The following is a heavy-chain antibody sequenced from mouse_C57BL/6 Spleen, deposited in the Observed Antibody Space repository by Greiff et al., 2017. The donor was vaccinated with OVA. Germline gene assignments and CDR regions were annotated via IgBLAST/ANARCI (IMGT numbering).Heavy chain of an antibody. CDR2: ISDGGSYT. CDR1: GFTFSSYA. D-gene: IGHD1-3*01. V-gene: IGHV5-4*01. CDR3: ARVRVGVDY. Sequence: EVQRVESGGGLVKPGGSLKLSCAASGFTFSSYAMSWVRQTPEKMLEWVATISDGGSYTYYPDNVKGRFTISRDNAKNNLYLQMSHLKSEDTAMYYCARVRVGVDYWGQGTTLTVSS. J-gene: IGHJ2*01.